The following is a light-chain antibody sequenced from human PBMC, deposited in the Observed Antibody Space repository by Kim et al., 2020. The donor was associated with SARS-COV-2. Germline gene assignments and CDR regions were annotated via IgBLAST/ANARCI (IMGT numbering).Light chain of an antibody. V-gene: IGLV3-1*01. CDR2: QDT. Sequence: SVSPGHTAIITCSGDKLGDKYVCWYQQMPGKSPVLVIYQDTKRPSGIPERFSGSNSGNTATLTITGTQATDEADYYCQAWHSSTAIFGAGTQLTVL. CDR3: QAWHSSTAI. J-gene: IGLJ2*01. CDR1: KLGDKY.